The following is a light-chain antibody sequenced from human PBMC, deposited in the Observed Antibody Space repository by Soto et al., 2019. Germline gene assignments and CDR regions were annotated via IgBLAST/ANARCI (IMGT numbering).Light chain of an antibody. CDR3: QKYSSVPV. V-gene: IGKV1-27*01. CDR2: AAS. CDR1: QGIRNY. J-gene: IGKJ3*01. Sequence: DIQMTQSPTSLSASVGDRVTITCRASQGIRNYVAWYQQIPGKAPKLLIYAASTLQSGVPSRFRGSGSGTDFTLTINVLQPEDVATYSCQKYSSVPVFGPGTKVEIK.